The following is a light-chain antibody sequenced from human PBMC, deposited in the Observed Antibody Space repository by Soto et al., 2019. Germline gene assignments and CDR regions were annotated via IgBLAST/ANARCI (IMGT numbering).Light chain of an antibody. J-gene: IGLJ2*01. CDR3: SSYTSSSTVV. V-gene: IGLV2-14*03. Sequence: QSALTQPASVSGSPGQSITISCTGTSSDVGGYNYVSWYQHHPGKAPKLMIYDVGNRPSGVSNRFSGSKSGNTASLTISGLQAEDEADYYCSSYTSSSTVVFGGGTKVIVL. CDR2: DVG. CDR1: SSDVGGYNY.